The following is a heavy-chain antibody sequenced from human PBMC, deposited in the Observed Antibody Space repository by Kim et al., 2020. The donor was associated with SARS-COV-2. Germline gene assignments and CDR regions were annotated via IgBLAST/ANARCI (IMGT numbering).Heavy chain of an antibody. J-gene: IGHJ4*02. CDR2: IWYDGSNK. Sequence: GGSLRLSCAASGFTFSSYGMHWVRQAPGKGLEWVAVIWYDGSNKYYVDSVKGRFTISRDNSKNTLYLQMNSLRAEDTAVYYCARDLRVGQWTEKDYWGQGTLVTVSS. CDR3: ARDLRVGQWTEKDY. V-gene: IGHV3-33*01. D-gene: IGHD6-19*01. CDR1: GFTFSSYG.